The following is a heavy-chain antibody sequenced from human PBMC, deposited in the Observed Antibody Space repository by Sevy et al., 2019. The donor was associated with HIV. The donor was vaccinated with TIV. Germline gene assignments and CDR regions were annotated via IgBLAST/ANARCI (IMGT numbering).Heavy chain of an antibody. CDR1: GFTLTSDY. J-gene: IGHJ4*02. CDR2: INTDGKII. Sequence: GGSLRLSCAASGFTLTSDYMHWVRQPPGKGLVWVSHINTDGKIIRYADSVKGRFTTSRDNAKNTLYLQMNSLRAEDTAVYYCARGSRGTFGSWGQGTLVTVSS. CDR3: ARGSRGTFGS. V-gene: IGHV3-74*01. D-gene: IGHD1-26*01.